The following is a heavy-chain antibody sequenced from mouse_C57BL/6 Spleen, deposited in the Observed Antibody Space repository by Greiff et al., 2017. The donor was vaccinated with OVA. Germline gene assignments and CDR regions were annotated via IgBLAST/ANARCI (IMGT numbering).Heavy chain of an antibody. CDR3: ARNGFAY. CDR2: ISSGSSTI. CDR1: GFTFSDYG. Sequence: EVQRVESGGGLVKPGGSLKLSCAASGFTFSDYGMHWVRQAPEKGLEWVAYISSGSSTIYYADTVTGRFTISRDNAKNTLFLQMTSLRSEDTAMYYCARNGFAYWGQGTLVTVSA. J-gene: IGHJ3*01. V-gene: IGHV5-17*01.